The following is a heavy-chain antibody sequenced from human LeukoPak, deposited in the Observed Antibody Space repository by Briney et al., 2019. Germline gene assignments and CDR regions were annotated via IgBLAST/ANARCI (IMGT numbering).Heavy chain of an antibody. CDR2: INHSGST. Sequence: SETLSLTCAVYGGSFSGYYWSWIRQPPGKGLEWIGEINHSGSTNYNPSLKSRVTISVDTSKNQLSLKLSSVTAADTAVYYCARAGWNYDSSEAFDIWGQGTMVTVSS. J-gene: IGHJ3*02. CDR3: ARAGWNYDSSEAFDI. CDR1: GGSFSGYY. V-gene: IGHV4-34*01. D-gene: IGHD3-22*01.